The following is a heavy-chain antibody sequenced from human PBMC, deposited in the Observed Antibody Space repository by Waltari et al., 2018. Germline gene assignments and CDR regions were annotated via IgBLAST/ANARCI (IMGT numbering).Heavy chain of an antibody. D-gene: IGHD6-19*01. V-gene: IGHV3-7*04. J-gene: IGHJ4*02. CDR3: AGGSGWLPDS. CDR2: IEQDGSEK. Sequence: EVHLVESGGDLVQPGGVLRLSCAASGFSCSNYWMNWVRQAPEKGLEWVANIEQDGSEKNYVDSVKGRFTISRDNAKSSVYLQMNSLRAEDTAVYYCAGGSGWLPDSWGQGTLVTVSS. CDR1: GFSCSNYW.